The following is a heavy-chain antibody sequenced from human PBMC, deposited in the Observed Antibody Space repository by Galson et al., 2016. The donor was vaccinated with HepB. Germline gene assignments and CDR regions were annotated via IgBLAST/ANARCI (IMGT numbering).Heavy chain of an antibody. Sequence: SLRLSCAASGFTFSDYYISWIRQAPGKGLEWLSYTSSTGHTNHADSIKGRSTISRDNAKNSLFLQMDSLRAEDTAVYYCARGGSYYGYFDYWGQGTLVTVSS. CDR1: GFTFSDYY. J-gene: IGHJ4*02. D-gene: IGHD1-26*01. CDR2: TSSTGHT. CDR3: ARGGSYYGYFDY. V-gene: IGHV3-11*06.